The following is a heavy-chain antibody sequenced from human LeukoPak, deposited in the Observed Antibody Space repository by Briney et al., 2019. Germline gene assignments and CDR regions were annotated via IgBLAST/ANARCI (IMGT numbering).Heavy chain of an antibody. Sequence: SETLSLTCSVSDGSISSFCWSWIRRPAGKGLEWIGRIHTSGSTDYNPSLKSRVTMSVDTSKNQFSLKLSSVTAADTAVYYCAREASRVLGSGYYYYYMDVWGKGTTVTVSS. CDR2: IHTSGST. D-gene: IGHD3-3*01. CDR3: AREASRVLGSGYYYYYMDV. J-gene: IGHJ6*03. V-gene: IGHV4-4*07. CDR1: DGSISSFC.